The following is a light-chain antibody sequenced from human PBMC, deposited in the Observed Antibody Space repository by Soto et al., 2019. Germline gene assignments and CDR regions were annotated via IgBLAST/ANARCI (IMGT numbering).Light chain of an antibody. CDR2: AAS. CDR3: QKHNSAPLT. Sequence: DIQMTQSPSSLSASVGDRVTITCWASQDISSDLAWYQQKPGKPPKLLIYAASTLQSGVPSRFSGSGSGTDFTLTISSLQPDDIATYYCQKHNSAPLTFGGGTKVEFE. J-gene: IGKJ4*01. CDR1: QDISSD. V-gene: IGKV1-27*01.